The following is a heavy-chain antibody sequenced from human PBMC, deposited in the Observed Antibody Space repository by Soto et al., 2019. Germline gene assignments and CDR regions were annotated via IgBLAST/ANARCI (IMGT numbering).Heavy chain of an antibody. V-gene: IGHV1-18*01. J-gene: IGHJ5*02. Sequence: VTGSCQASWYTFNQYGISWVRQAPGQGLEWMGWVSAYNGNTNYAQKLQGRVTMTTDTSTSTAYMELRSLRSDDTAVYYCARDVTMGRFDPWGQGTLVTVSS. CDR1: WYTFNQYG. CDR2: VSAYNGNT. CDR3: ARDVTMGRFDP. D-gene: IGHD3-10*01.